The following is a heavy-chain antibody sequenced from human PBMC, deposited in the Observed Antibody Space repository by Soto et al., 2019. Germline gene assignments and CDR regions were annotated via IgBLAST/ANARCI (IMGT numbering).Heavy chain of an antibody. D-gene: IGHD6-13*01. CDR2: IYYSGST. V-gene: IGHV4-39*01. Sequence: ETLSLTCTVSGGSISSSSYYWGWIRQPPGKGLEWIGSIYYSGSTYYNPSLKSRVTISVDTSKNQFSLKLSSVTAADTAVYYCARHGLYSSSWYGEYYYGMDVWGQGTTVTVSS. CDR3: ARHGLYSSSWYGEYYYGMDV. J-gene: IGHJ6*02. CDR1: GGSISSSSYY.